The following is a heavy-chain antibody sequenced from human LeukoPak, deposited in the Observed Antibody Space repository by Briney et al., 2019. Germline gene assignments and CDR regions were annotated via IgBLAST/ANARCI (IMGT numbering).Heavy chain of an antibody. D-gene: IGHD2-2*01. Sequence: SETLSLTCTVSGGSICSYYWSWIRQPPGKGLEWIGEINHSGSTNYNPSLKSRVTISVDTSKNQFSLKLSSVTAADTAVYYCARGLGCSSTSCYNWFDPWGQGTLVTVSS. CDR2: INHSGST. CDR3: ARGLGCSSTSCYNWFDP. CDR1: GGSICSYY. V-gene: IGHV4-34*01. J-gene: IGHJ5*02.